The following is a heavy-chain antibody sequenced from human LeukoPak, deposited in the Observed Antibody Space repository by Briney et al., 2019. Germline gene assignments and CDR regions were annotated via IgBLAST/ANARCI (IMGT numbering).Heavy chain of an antibody. CDR3: TRDLSYNWNYVSFDY. J-gene: IGHJ4*02. CDR2: IRSKAYGGTT. CDR1: GFTFGDYA. Sequence: GGSLRLSCTASGFTFGDYAMSWVRQAPGKGREGVGFIRSKAYGGTTEYAASVKGRFTISRDDSKSIAYLQMNSLKTEDTAAYYCTRDLSYNWNYVSFDYWGQGTLVTVSS. D-gene: IGHD1-7*01. V-gene: IGHV3-49*04.